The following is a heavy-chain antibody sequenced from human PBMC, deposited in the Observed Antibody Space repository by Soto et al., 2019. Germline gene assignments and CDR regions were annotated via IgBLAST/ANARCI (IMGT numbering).Heavy chain of an antibody. CDR3: AKDFGWGSNHNAPHFGY. Sequence: PGGSLRLSCAASGFTFSSYGMHWVRQAPGKGLEWVAVISYDGSNKYYADSVKGRFTISRDNSKNTLYLQMNSLRAEDTAVYYCAKDFGWGSNHNAPHFGYWGQGALVTVSS. D-gene: IGHD3-10*01. V-gene: IGHV3-30*18. J-gene: IGHJ4*02. CDR2: ISYDGSNK. CDR1: GFTFSSYG.